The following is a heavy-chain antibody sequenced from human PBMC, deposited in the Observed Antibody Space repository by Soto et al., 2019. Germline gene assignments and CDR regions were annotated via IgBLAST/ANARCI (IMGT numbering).Heavy chain of an antibody. V-gene: IGHV1-8*01. CDR3: ARLGYYYDSSGYYLSFDY. D-gene: IGHD3-22*01. J-gene: IGHJ4*02. CDR1: AYTFSSYD. Sequence: SSKASAYTFSSYDSNWVRQATEQGLEWMGWMNPNSGNTGYAQKFQGRVTMTRNTSISTAYMELSSLRSEDTAVYYCARLGYYYDSSGYYLSFDYWGQGTLVTVSS. CDR2: MNPNSGNT.